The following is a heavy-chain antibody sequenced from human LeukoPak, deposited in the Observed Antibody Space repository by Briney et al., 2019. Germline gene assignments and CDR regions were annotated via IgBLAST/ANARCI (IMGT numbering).Heavy chain of an antibody. CDR2: VYYIGST. V-gene: IGHV4-39*01. Sequence: SETLSLTCTVSGGSMSSSDHFWGWIRQPPGEALEWLASVYYIGSTYYNPSLRSRLSISLDTSKKQLSLKLDSVTAADTAVYYCARHPAYRSGWYWYFDLWGRGTLVTVSS. CDR3: ARHPAYRSGWYWYFDL. D-gene: IGHD6-19*01. J-gene: IGHJ2*01. CDR1: GGSMSSSDHF.